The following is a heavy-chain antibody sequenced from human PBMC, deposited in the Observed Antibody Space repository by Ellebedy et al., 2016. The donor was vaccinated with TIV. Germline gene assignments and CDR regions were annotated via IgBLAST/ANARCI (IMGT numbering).Heavy chain of an antibody. J-gene: IGHJ4*02. CDR3: ARDKLQNAVAGSNFDY. CDR1: GFTFANYW. V-gene: IGHV3-7*01. CDR2: INQNGSKI. D-gene: IGHD6-19*01. Sequence: GESLKISXAGSGFTFANYWMNWVRQAPGKGLEWVANINQNGSKIYYVDSVKGRFTISRDNAKNSLFLQMNSLRAEDTAVYYCARDKLQNAVAGSNFDYWGQGALVTVSS.